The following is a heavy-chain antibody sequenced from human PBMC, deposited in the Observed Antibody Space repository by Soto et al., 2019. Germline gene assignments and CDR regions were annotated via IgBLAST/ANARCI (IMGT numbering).Heavy chain of an antibody. CDR3: AREGSSSWYRWFDP. CDR1: SFSISSSNW. Sequence: SETLSLTCAVSSFSISSSNWWSWVRQPPGKGLEWIGEIYHSGSTNYNPSLKSRVTISVDKSKNQFSLKLSSVTAADTAVYYCAREGSSSWYRWFDPWGQGTLVTVSS. CDR2: IYHSGST. D-gene: IGHD6-13*01. V-gene: IGHV4-4*02. J-gene: IGHJ5*02.